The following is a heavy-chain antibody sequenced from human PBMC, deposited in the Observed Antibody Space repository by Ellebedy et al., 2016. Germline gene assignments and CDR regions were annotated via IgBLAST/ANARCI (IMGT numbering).Heavy chain of an antibody. CDR3: ARGEYGSGSSFDY. D-gene: IGHD3-10*01. J-gene: IGHJ4*02. CDR1: GFTFSTYS. V-gene: IGHV3-48*01. Sequence: GESLKISXAASGFTFSTYSMHWVRQAPGKGLEWVSYISSSSSTIYYADSVKGRLTISRDNAKNSLYLQMNSLRAEDTVVYYCARGEYGSGSSFDYWGQGTLITVSS. CDR2: ISSSSSTI.